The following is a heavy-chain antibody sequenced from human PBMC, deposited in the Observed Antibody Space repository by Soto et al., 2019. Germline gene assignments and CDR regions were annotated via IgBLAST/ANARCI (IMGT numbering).Heavy chain of an antibody. V-gene: IGHV1-18*04. CDR1: GYTFTSYV. CDR2: ISAYNGNT. Sequence: ASVKVSCKASGYTFTSYVISWVRQAPGQGLEWMGWISAYNGNTNYAQKLQGRVTMTTDTSTSTAYMELRSLRSDDTAVYYCARDDYLGGYYYYGMDVWGQGTTVTVSS. D-gene: IGHD3-16*01. J-gene: IGHJ6*02. CDR3: ARDDYLGGYYYYGMDV.